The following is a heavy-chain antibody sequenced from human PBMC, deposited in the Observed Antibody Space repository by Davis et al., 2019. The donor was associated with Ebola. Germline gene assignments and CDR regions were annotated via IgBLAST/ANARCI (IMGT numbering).Heavy chain of an antibody. J-gene: IGHJ4*02. V-gene: IGHV4-61*05. CDR1: GGSISSSSYY. CDR2: INHSGST. Sequence: PSETLSLTCTVSGGSISSSSYYWSWIRQPPGKGLEWIGEINHSGSTNYNPSLKSRVTISVDTSKNQFSLKLSSVTAADTAVYYCARGLSYGDNSGNTFDYWGQGTLVTVSS. D-gene: IGHD4-23*01. CDR3: ARGLSYGDNSGNTFDY.